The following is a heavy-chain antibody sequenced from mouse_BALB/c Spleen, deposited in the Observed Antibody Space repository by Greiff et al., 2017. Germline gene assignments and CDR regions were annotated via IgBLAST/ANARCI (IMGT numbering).Heavy chain of an antibody. CDR2: INSNGGST. CDR3: AREATGTRFDY. CDR1: GFTFSSYG. V-gene: IGHV5-6-3*01. J-gene: IGHJ2*01. Sequence: DVMLVESGGGLVQPGGSLKLSCAASGFTFSSYGMSWVRQTPDKRLELVATINSNGGSTYYPDSVKGRFTISRDNAKNTLYLQMSSLKSEDTAMYYCAREATGTRFDYWGQGTTLTVSS. D-gene: IGHD4-1*02.